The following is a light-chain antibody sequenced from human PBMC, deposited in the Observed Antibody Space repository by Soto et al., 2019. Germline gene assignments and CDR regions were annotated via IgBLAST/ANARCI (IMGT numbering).Light chain of an antibody. CDR2: VNI. V-gene: IGLV1-40*01. J-gene: IGLJ2*01. CDR3: QSYDSSLSVV. CDR1: SSNIGAGYD. Sequence: VLTQPPSVSGAPGQRVTISCTGSSSNIGAGYDVHWYQQLPGTAPKLLIYVNINRPSGVPDRFSGSKSGTSASLAITGLQAEDEADYYCQSYDSSLSVVFGGGTKLTVL.